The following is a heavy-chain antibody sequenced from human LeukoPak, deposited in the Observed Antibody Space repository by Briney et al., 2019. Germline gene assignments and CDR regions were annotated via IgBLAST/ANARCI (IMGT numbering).Heavy chain of an antibody. D-gene: IGHD3-22*01. CDR3: ARVLHKRNYDSSTYYGY. J-gene: IGHJ4*02. Sequence: GGSLRLSCAASGFTFSSYAMSWVRQAPGKGLEWVSAISGSGGRTYYADSVKGRFTISRDNSKNTLYLQMNSLRAEDTAVYYCARVLHKRNYDSSTYYGYWGQGTLVTVSS. CDR1: GFTFSSYA. CDR2: ISGSGGRT. V-gene: IGHV3-23*01.